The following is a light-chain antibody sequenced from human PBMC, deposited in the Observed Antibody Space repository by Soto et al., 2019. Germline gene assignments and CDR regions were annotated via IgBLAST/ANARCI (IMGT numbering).Light chain of an antibody. V-gene: IGKV1-33*01. CDR1: QDIKNF. CDR3: QQFDLHPT. J-gene: IGKJ2*01. Sequence: DIQMTQSPSSLSASVGDRVTITCQASQDIKNFLNWYQQKPGKAPKLLIYDASNLEAGVPSRFSGSGSGTDFSFTISSLQPEDIATYYCQQFDLHPTFGQGTNLEIK. CDR2: DAS.